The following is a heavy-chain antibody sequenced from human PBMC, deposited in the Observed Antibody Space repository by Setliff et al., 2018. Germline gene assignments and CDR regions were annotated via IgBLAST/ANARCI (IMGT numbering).Heavy chain of an antibody. V-gene: IGHV3-7*01. CDR3: ARDGGEY. J-gene: IGHJ4*02. D-gene: IGHD3-16*01. CDR2: IKYDGSVK. CDR1: EFKFSSYW. Sequence: GGSLRLSCATSEFKFSSYWMGWVRQAPGKGLEWVANIKYDGSVKFYVDSVRGRFTISRDNAKNSLHLEMNSLGVEDTAVYYCARDGGEYWGQGTLVTVSS.